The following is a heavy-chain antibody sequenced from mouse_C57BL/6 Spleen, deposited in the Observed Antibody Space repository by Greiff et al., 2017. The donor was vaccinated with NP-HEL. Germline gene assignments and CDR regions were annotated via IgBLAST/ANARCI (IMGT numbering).Heavy chain of an antibody. CDR1: GYAFSSSW. CDR2: IYPGDGDT. J-gene: IGHJ4*01. V-gene: IGHV1-82*01. D-gene: IGHD2-1*01. CDR3: ARSYGNGDAMDY. Sequence: VQLQQSGPELVKPGASVKISCKASGYAFSSSWMNWVKQRPGKGLEWIGRIYPGDGDTNYNGKFKGKATLTADKSSSTAYMQRSSLTSEDSAVYFCARSYGNGDAMDYWGQGTSVTVSS.